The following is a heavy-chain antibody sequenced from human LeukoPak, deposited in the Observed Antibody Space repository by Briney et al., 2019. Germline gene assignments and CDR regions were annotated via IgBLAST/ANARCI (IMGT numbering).Heavy chain of an antibody. CDR3: ARDPGTS. Sequence: GGSLRLSCGASGFTFSSYWMSWVRQAPGKGLEWVANIKQDGSEKYYVDSVKGRFTISRDNAKNSLYLQMNSLRAEDTAVYYCARDPGTSWGQGTLVTVSS. D-gene: IGHD3/OR15-3a*01. V-gene: IGHV3-7*01. J-gene: IGHJ5*02. CDR2: IKQDGSEK. CDR1: GFTFSSYW.